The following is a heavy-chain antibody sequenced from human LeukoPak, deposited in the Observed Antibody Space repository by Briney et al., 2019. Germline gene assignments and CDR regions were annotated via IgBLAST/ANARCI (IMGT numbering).Heavy chain of an antibody. D-gene: IGHD1-26*01. CDR3: ARTLPFIVGAVGY. V-gene: IGHV4-34*01. CDR1: GGSFSGYY. J-gene: IGHJ4*02. Sequence: PSETLSLTCAVYGGSFSGYYWSWIRQPPGKGLDWIGEINHSGSTNYNPSLKSRVTISVDTSKNQFSLKLSSVTAADTAVYYCARTLPFIVGAVGYWGQGTLVTVSS. CDR2: INHSGST.